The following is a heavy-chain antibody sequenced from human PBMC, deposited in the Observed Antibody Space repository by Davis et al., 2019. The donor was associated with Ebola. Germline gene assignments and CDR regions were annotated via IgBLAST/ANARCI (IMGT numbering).Heavy chain of an antibody. Sequence: GGSLRLSCAASGFTFSSYSMNWVRQAPGKGLEWVSYISSSSSTIYYADSVKGRFTISRDNAKNSLYLQMNSLRAEDTAVYYCAKDTVVLMVYAYYGMDVWGQGTTVTVSS. CDR1: GFTFSSYS. V-gene: IGHV3-48*01. CDR3: AKDTVVLMVYAYYGMDV. J-gene: IGHJ6*02. D-gene: IGHD2-8*01. CDR2: ISSSSSTI.